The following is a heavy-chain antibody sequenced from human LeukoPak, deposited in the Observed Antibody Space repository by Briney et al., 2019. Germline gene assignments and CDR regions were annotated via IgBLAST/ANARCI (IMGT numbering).Heavy chain of an antibody. V-gene: IGHV3-21*01. CDR2: ISSSSSYI. Sequence: PGGSLRLSCAASGFTFSNYNMNWVRQAPGKGLEWVSCISSSSSYIYYAGSVKGRFTISRDNAKNSLYPQMDSLRAEDTAVYYCARDSWGVRGVIPWYFDLWGRGTLVTVSS. J-gene: IGHJ2*01. CDR1: GFTFSNYN. CDR3: ARDSWGVRGVIPWYFDL. D-gene: IGHD3-10*01.